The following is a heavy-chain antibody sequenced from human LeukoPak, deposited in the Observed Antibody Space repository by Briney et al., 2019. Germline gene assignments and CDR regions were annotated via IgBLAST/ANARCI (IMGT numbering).Heavy chain of an antibody. J-gene: IGHJ6*03. Sequence: GESLKISCKISGYILTNNWIGWVRQVPGKGLEWMGLIYPGNSDTKYSPSFQGQVTISADKSISTAYLQWSSLKASDTAMYYCARHVGGGATYYYYYMDVWGKGTTVTVSS. CDR2: IYPGNSDT. CDR1: GYILTNNW. CDR3: ARHVGGGATYYYYYMDV. D-gene: IGHD1-26*01. V-gene: IGHV5-51*01.